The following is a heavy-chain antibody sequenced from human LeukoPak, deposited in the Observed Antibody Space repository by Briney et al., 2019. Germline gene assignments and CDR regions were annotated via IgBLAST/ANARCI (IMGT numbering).Heavy chain of an antibody. D-gene: IGHD2-15*01. Sequence: PGGSLRLSCAASGFTFSSYAMSWVRQAPGEGLEWVSAISGSGGSTYYADSVKGRFTISRDNSKNTLYLQMNSLRAEDTAVYYCAKEMGRTNVVAATKPCDYWGQGTLVTVSS. J-gene: IGHJ4*02. CDR3: AKEMGRTNVVAATKPCDY. CDR2: ISGSGGST. CDR1: GFTFSSYA. V-gene: IGHV3-23*01.